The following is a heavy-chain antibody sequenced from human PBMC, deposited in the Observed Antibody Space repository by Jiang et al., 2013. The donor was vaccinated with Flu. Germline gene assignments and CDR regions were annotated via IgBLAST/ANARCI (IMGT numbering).Heavy chain of an antibody. J-gene: IGHJ3*02. CDR3: ARGMITFGGAQLYGDAFDI. V-gene: IGHV1-2*02. CDR1: GYTFTGYY. D-gene: IGHD3-16*01. CDR2: INPNSGGT. Sequence: GAEVKKPGASVKVSCKASGYTFTGYYMHWVRQAPGQGLEWMGWINPNSGGTNYAQKFQGRVTMTRDTSISTAYMELSRLRSDDTAVYYCARGMITFGGAQLYGDAFDIWGQGTMVTVSS.